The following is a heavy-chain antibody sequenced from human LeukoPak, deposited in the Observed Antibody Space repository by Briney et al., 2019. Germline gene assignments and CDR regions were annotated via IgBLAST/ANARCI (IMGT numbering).Heavy chain of an antibody. CDR2: IGTAGDT. V-gene: IGHV3-13*01. CDR1: GFTFSSYD. D-gene: IGHD3-22*01. Sequence: GGSLRLSCAASGFTFSSYDMHWVRQATGKGLEWVSAIGTAGDTYYPGSVKGRFAISRENAKNSLYLQMNSLRAGDTAVYYCARASSGYYYVGSGKDVWGQGTTVTVSS. J-gene: IGHJ6*02. CDR3: ARASSGYYYVGSGKDV.